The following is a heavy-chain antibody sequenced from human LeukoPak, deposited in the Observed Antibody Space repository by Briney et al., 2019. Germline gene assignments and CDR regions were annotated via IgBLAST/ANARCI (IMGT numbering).Heavy chain of an antibody. CDR1: GYSISSGYY. V-gene: IGHV4-38-2*02. Sequence: PSETLSLTCTVSGYSISSGYYWGWIRQPPGKGLEWIGSIYHSGSTYYNPSLKSRVTISVDTSKNQFSLKLSSVTAADTAVYYCARALWKYCSGGSCQVTIQFDPWGQGTLVTVSS. J-gene: IGHJ5*02. CDR2: IYHSGST. CDR3: ARALWKYCSGGSCQVTIQFDP. D-gene: IGHD2-15*01.